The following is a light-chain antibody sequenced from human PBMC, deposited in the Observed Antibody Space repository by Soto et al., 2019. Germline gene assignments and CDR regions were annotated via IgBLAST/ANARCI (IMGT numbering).Light chain of an antibody. V-gene: IGKV1-5*03. Sequence: DFQMTPSPSTLSASVGDRVTITCRASQRTNNWLAWYQQQSGKAPKLLIYKASSLESGVPSRFSGSGSGTAFTLPSSSLQPDDSATYYCQQYYGPWTFGQGTKVEVK. CDR3: QQYYGPWT. J-gene: IGKJ1*01. CDR2: KAS. CDR1: QRTNNW.